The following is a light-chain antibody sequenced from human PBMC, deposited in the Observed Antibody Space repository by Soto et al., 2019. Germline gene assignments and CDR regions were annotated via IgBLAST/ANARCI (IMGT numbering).Light chain of an antibody. V-gene: IGLV2-23*01. CDR2: EGS. Sequence: QSALTQPASVSGSPGQSITISCTGTSRDVGTYTLVSWYQHYPGKAPKLIIYEGSKRPSGVSNRFSASKTGRTASLTISGLQPEDEADYYCLSYAGSSSVVFGGGTKLTVL. CDR1: SRDVGTYTL. J-gene: IGLJ2*01. CDR3: LSYAGSSSVV.